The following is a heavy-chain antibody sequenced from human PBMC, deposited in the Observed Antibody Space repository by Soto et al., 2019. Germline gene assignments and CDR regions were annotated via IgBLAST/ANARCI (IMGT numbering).Heavy chain of an antibody. CDR1: GFTFNTYG. CDR2: IWYDGSNK. CDR3: ARGDCTGAYCYSWPFNYGVDV. J-gene: IGHJ6*02. D-gene: IGHD2-15*01. V-gene: IGHV3-33*08. Sequence: QVQLVESGGGVVQPGGSLRLSCTTFGFTFNTYGMYWVRQAPGKGLEWVAIIWYDGSNKYYGDSVKGRFTISRDNSKNTLYLQMNSLRAEDTALYYCARGDCTGAYCYSWPFNYGVDVWGQGTTVTVSS.